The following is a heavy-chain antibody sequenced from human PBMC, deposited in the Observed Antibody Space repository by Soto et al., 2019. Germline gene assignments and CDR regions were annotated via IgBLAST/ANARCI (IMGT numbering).Heavy chain of an antibody. D-gene: IGHD2-2*01. CDR2: INSDGSST. J-gene: IGHJ4*02. CDR3: ARVSREVVPAAIDY. V-gene: IGHV3-74*01. Sequence: GGSLRLSCASSGFTFSSYWIHWVRQAPGKGLVWVSRINSDGSSTTYADSVKGRFTISRDNAKNTLYLQMTSLRAEDTAVYYCARVSREVVPAAIDYWGQGTLVTVSS. CDR1: GFTFSSYW.